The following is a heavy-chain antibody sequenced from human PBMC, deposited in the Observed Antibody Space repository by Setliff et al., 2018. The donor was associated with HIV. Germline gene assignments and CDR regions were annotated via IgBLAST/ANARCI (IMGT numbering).Heavy chain of an antibody. CDR1: GGSISSYY. D-gene: IGHD2-21*02. Sequence: PSETLSLTCTVSGGSISSYYWSWIRQPPGKGLEWIGYIYTSGSTNYNPSLKSRVTISVDTSKNQFSLKLSSVTAADTAVYYCARAVVTAVKFDYWGQGTLVTVS. CDR2: IYTSGST. J-gene: IGHJ4*02. CDR3: ARAVVTAVKFDY. V-gene: IGHV4-4*09.